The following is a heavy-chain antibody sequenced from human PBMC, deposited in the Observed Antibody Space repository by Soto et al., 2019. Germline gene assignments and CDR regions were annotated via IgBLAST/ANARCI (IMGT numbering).Heavy chain of an antibody. V-gene: IGHV3-53*01. CDR1: GFTVSTNY. CDR2: IYSGGRT. J-gene: IGHJ4*02. CDR3: ARGSAAGTKSPFDY. D-gene: IGHD6-13*01. Sequence: QPGGSLRLSCAASGFTVSTNYMSWVRQAPGKGLEWVSTIYSGGRTFYADSVKGRFTISRDNSKNTLYLEMNSLRAEDTAVYYCARGSAAGTKSPFDYWGQGTLVTVSS.